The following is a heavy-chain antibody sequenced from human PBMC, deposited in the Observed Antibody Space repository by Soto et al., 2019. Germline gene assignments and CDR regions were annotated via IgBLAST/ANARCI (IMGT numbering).Heavy chain of an antibody. V-gene: IGHV3-33*01. CDR1: GFTFSTYG. J-gene: IGHJ4*02. CDR3: ARDFGYCSSTSCYTWHFFDY. Sequence: PGGSLRLSCAASGFTFSTYGMHWVRQAPGKGLEWVAVIWYDGSNKYYAESVKGRFTISRDNSKKTLYLQMNSLRAEDTAVYYCARDFGYCSSTSCYTWHFFDYWGQGTQVTVSS. CDR2: IWYDGSNK. D-gene: IGHD2-2*02.